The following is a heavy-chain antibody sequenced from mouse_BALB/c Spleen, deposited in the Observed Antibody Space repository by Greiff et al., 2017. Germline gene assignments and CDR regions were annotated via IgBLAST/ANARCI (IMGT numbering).Heavy chain of an antibody. Sequence: EVQRVESGGDLVKPGGSLKLSCAASGFTFSSYGMSWVRQTPDKRLEWVATISSGGSYTYYPDSVKGRFTISRDNAKNTLYLQMSSLKSEDTAMYYCARIYYGNSYYFDYWGQGTTLTVSS. CDR3: ARIYYGNSYYFDY. V-gene: IGHV5-6*01. D-gene: IGHD2-1*01. J-gene: IGHJ2*01. CDR1: GFTFSSYG. CDR2: ISSGGSYT.